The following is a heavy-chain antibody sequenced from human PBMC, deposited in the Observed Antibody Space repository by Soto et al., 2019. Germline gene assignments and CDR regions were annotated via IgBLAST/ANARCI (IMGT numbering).Heavy chain of an antibody. CDR2: ISGSGGST. CDR1: GFTFSSYA. CDR3: AKGPWWLQLGLFDY. V-gene: IGHV3-23*01. Sequence: EVQLLESGGGLVQPGGSLRLSCAASGFTFSSYAMSWVRQAPGKGLEWVSAISGSGGSTYYADSVKGRFTISRDNSRNTLYLQMNSLRAEDTSVYDCAKGPWWLQLGLFDYWGQGTLVTVSS. D-gene: IGHD5-12*01. J-gene: IGHJ4*02.